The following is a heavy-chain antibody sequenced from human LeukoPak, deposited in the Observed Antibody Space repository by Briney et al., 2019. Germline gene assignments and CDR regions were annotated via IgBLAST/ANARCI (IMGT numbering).Heavy chain of an antibody. CDR3: AVGSYYGVFDY. J-gene: IGHJ4*02. D-gene: IGHD1-26*01. CDR1: GGSISSYY. Sequence: SETLSLTCTVSGGSISSYYWSWIRQPPGKGLEWIGYIYYSGSTNYNPSLKSRVTIPVDTSKNQFSLKLSSVTAADTAVYYCAVGSYYGVFDYWGQGTLVTVSS. CDR2: IYYSGST. V-gene: IGHV4-59*08.